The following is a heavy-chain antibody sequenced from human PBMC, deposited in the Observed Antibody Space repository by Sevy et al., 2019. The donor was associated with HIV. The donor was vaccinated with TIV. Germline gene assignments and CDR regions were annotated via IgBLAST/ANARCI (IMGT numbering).Heavy chain of an antibody. J-gene: IGHJ5*02. D-gene: IGHD3-10*01. CDR2: ISTNGNSA. V-gene: IGHV3-64D*06. Sequence: GGSLRLSCSASGFTFSSYALYWVRQAPGKKMEYVSVISTNGNSAYYADSVKGRFTISRDNSKNTLYLQMRSLRPEDTAMYYCLKDQENNYYYGSGTYFDPWAREPWSPSPQ. CDR3: LKDQENNYYYGSGTYFDP. CDR1: GFTFSSYA.